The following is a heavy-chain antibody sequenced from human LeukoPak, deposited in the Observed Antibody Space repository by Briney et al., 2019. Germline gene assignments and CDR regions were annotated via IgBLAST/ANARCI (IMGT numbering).Heavy chain of an antibody. V-gene: IGHV6-1*01. CDR3: ARGSKGRDSSSWSYPYYYYYYGMDV. CDR1: GDIVSSNSAA. Sequence: SQTLSLTCAISGDIVSSNSAAWNWLRQSPSRGLEWLGRTYYRSKWYNDYAVSVKSRITINPDTSKNQFSLQLNSVTPEDTAVYYCARGSKGRDSSSWSYPYYYYYYGMDVWGQGTTVTVSS. J-gene: IGHJ6*02. CDR2: TYYRSKWYN. D-gene: IGHD6-13*01.